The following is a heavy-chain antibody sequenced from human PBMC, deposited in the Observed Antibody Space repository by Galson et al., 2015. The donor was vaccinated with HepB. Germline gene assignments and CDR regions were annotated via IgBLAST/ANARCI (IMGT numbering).Heavy chain of an antibody. CDR2: FDLEEGET. CDR1: GDSLTELS. D-gene: IGHD3-16*01. J-gene: IGHJ3*02. CDR3: VTGGRYDSIWGRSQAFDI. V-gene: IGHV1-24*01. Sequence: SVKVSCKVSGDSLTELSMHWVRQAPGKGLEWMGGFDLEEGETIYAQRFQGRVTMTEDTSTDTAYMELSSLRSDDTAVYYCVTGGRYDSIWGRSQAFDIWGQGTMLSVSS.